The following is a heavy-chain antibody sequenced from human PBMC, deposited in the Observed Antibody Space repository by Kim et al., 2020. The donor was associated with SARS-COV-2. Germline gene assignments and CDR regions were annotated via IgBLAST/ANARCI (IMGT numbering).Heavy chain of an antibody. CDR3: ARESSSGEYCSGGSCYFVAGAHNWVAP. J-gene: IGHJ5*02. CDR2: IYYSGST. CDR1: GGSISSYY. V-gene: IGHV4-59*01. D-gene: IGHD2-15*01. Sequence: SETLSLTCTVSGGSISSYYWSWIRQPPGKGLEWIGYIYYSGSTNYNPSPKRRVTISVDTSKNQFPLTVSSVTAADTAGYYCARESSSGEYCSGGSCYFVAGAHNWVAPWGQGTLVTVSS.